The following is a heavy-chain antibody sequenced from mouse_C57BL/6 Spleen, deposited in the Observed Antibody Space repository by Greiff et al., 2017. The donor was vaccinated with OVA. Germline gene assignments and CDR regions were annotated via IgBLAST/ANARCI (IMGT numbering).Heavy chain of an antibody. V-gene: IGHV1-52*01. J-gene: IGHJ4*01. CDR2: IDPSDSET. CDR1: GYTFTSYW. CDR3: SREFSTTVVAPYYYAMDY. D-gene: IGHD1-1*01. Sequence: QVQLQQPGAELVRPGSSVKLSCKASGYTFTSYWMHWVKPRPIQGLEWIGNIDPSDSETHDNQKFKDKATLTVDKSSSTAYMQLSSLTSEDSAVYYLSREFSTTVVAPYYYAMDYGGQGTSGTVSS.